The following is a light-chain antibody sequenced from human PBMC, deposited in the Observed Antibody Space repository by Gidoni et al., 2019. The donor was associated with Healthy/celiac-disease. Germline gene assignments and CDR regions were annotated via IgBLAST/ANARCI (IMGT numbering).Light chain of an antibody. CDR3: QQRSNWPPLT. CDR2: DAS. J-gene: IGKJ4*01. V-gene: IGKV3-11*01. Sequence: EIVLTQSPATLSFSPGERATLSCRASQSVSSYLVWYQQKPGQAPRLLIYDASNRATGIPARFSGSGSGTDFTLTISSLEPEDFAVYYCQQRSNWPPLTFGGGTKVEIK. CDR1: QSVSSY.